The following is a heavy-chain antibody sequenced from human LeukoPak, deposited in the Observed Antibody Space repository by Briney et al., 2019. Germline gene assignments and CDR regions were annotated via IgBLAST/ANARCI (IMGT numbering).Heavy chain of an antibody. J-gene: IGHJ4*02. CDR1: GYTFTSYD. V-gene: IGHV1-8*01. D-gene: IGHD3-10*01. Sequence: ASVKVSCKASGYTFTSYDINWVRQATGQGLEWMGWMNPNSGNTGYAQKFQGRVTMTRNTSISTAYMELSSLRSEDTAVYYCARGRITMVRGVQQNDYWGRGTLVTVSS. CDR3: ARGRITMVRGVQQNDY. CDR2: MNPNSGNT.